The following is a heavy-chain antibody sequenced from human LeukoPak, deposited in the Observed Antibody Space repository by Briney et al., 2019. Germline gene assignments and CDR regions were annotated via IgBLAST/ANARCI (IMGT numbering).Heavy chain of an antibody. CDR3: EKVVVPAASGYSYGPLYYYGMDV. Sequence: PGGSLRLSCAASGFTFSSYGMHWVRQAPGKGLEWVAVISYDGSNKYYADSVKGRFTISRDNSKNTLYLQMNSLRAEDTAVYYCEKVVVPAASGYSYGPLYYYGMDVWGQGTTVTVSS. CDR2: ISYDGSNK. V-gene: IGHV3-30*18. CDR1: GFTFSSYG. J-gene: IGHJ6*02. D-gene: IGHD5-18*01.